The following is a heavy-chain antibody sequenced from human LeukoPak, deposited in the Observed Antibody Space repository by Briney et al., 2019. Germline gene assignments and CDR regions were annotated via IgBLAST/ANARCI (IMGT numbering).Heavy chain of an antibody. CDR2: IKEDGSEK. V-gene: IGHV3-7*01. CDR3: ARRIVGPSSGGDY. Sequence: PGGSLRLSCAASGFTFSRSWMSWVRQAPGKGLEWVANIKEDGSEKYYVDSVKDRFTISRDNAKNSLYLQMNSLRVEDTAAYYCARRIVGPSSGGDYWGQGTPVTVSS. J-gene: IGHJ4*02. CDR1: GFTFSRSW. D-gene: IGHD1-26*01.